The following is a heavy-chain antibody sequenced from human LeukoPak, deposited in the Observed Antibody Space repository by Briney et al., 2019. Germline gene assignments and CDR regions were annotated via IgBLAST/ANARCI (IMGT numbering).Heavy chain of an antibody. D-gene: IGHD1-1*01. V-gene: IGHV1-2*06. Sequence: ASVKVSCKASGYAFTGYYMHWVRQAPGQGLEWMGRINPNSGGTNYAQKLQGRVTMTRDTSISTAYMEVSRLRSDDTAVYYCARDPGDNWNDMDYWGQGTLVTVSS. CDR3: ARDPGDNWNDMDY. CDR2: INPNSGGT. CDR1: GYAFTGYY. J-gene: IGHJ4*02.